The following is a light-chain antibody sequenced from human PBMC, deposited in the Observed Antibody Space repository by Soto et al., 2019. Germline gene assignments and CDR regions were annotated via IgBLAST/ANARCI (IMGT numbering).Light chain of an antibody. CDR3: GGWDDRLSGPV. Sequence: QSVLTQPPSASGTPGQRVNISCSGSSSNIGSNYVYWYRQFPGTAPKLLIQRNNQRPSGVPARFSGSKSGTSASLAISGLRSEDEDDYYCGGWDDRLSGPVFGGGTKVTV. J-gene: IGLJ2*01. V-gene: IGLV1-47*01. CDR1: SSNIGSNY. CDR2: RNN.